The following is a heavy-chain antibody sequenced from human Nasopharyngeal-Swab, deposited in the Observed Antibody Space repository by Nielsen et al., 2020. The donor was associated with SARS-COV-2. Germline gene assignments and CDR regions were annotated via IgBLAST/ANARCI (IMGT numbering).Heavy chain of an antibody. J-gene: IGHJ6*03. CDR3: ARVFRYYYMDV. D-gene: IGHD2/OR15-2a*01. Sequence: RQAPGKGLEWIGYIYYSGSTYYNPSLKSRVTISVDTSKNQFSLKLSSVTAADTAVYYCARVFRYYYMDVWGKGTTVTVSS. CDR2: IYYSGST. V-gene: IGHV4-31*02.